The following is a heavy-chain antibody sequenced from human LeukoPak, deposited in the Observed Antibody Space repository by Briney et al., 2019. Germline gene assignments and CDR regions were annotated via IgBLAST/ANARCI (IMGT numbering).Heavy chain of an antibody. CDR1: GYTSTSSD. J-gene: IGHJ4*02. V-gene: IGHV1-8*01. Sequence: GASVKVSCKASGYTSTSSDINWVRQAAGQGLEWMGWINPNSGRTGYAQKFQGRVTMTANTSISTAYMELSSLRFDDTAVYYCARGRSGLAAAGTYDYWGQGTLITVSS. D-gene: IGHD6-13*01. CDR2: INPNSGRT. CDR3: ARGRSGLAAAGTYDY.